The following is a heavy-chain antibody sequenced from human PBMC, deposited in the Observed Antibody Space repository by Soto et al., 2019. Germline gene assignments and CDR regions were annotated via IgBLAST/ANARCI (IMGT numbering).Heavy chain of an antibody. CDR1: GGTFSSYS. CDR3: ARDGGRHSGGIDY. D-gene: IGHD1-26*01. J-gene: IGHJ4*02. Sequence: QVQLVQSGAEVKKPGSSVKVSCKASGGTFSSYSINWVRQAPGQGLEWMGEIIPIFGTANYAQKFQGRVTITADESTGTAYMELIRLRSDDTAVYFCARDGGRHSGGIDYWGQGTLVTVSS. V-gene: IGHV1-69*01. CDR2: IIPIFGTA.